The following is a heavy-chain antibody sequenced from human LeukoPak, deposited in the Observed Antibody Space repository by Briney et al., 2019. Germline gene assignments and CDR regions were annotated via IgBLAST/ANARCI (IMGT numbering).Heavy chain of an antibody. D-gene: IGHD6-19*01. CDR1: GGSIRSSYYY. Sequence: SETLSLTCTVSGGSIRSSYYYWGWIRQPPGKGLEWIGSIYDSGSTYYNPSLKSRVTISVDTSKNQFSLKLSSVTAADTAVYYCARGNSIAVAAQIDYWGQGTLVTVSS. CDR3: ARGNSIAVAAQIDY. V-gene: IGHV4-39*01. J-gene: IGHJ4*02. CDR2: IYDSGST.